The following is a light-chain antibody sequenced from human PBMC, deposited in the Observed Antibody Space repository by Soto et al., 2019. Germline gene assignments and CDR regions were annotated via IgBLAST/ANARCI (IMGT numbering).Light chain of an antibody. Sequence: QSALTQPPSVSGSPGQSVTLSCTGTRSDVGSYNRVSWYQQPPGTAPKLMIYEVSNRPSGVPDRFSGSKSGNTASLTISGLQAEDEADYYCSSYTSSSTLVFGGGTKLTFL. J-gene: IGLJ2*01. V-gene: IGLV2-18*02. CDR3: SSYTSSSTLV. CDR2: EVS. CDR1: RSDVGSYNR.